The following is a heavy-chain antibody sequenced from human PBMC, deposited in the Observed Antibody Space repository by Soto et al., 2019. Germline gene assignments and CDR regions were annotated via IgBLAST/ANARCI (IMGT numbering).Heavy chain of an antibody. CDR3: AREGYCISTSCRHYDYYGMDV. V-gene: IGHV1-18*01. CDR2: ISAYNGNT. J-gene: IGHJ6*02. D-gene: IGHD2-2*01. Sequence: QVQLVQSGAEVKKPGASVKVSCKASGYTFTSYGISWVRHAPGQGLEWMVWISAYNGNTNYAQKLQGRVTMTTDTSTSTAYMELRSLRSDDTAVYYCAREGYCISTSCRHYDYYGMDVWGQGTTVTVSS. CDR1: GYTFTSYG.